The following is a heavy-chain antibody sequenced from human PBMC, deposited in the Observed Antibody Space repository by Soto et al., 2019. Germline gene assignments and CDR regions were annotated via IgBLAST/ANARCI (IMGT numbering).Heavy chain of an antibody. V-gene: IGHV4-4*02. CDR3: ARARGAIFGVVIRNWLDP. D-gene: IGHD3-3*01. CDR2: IYHNGST. J-gene: IGHJ5*02. Sequence: QVQLQESGPGLAKPSGTLSLTCAVSGGSITSSNWWSWVRQSPRKGLGGVGEIYHNGSTNYNPSLKSRITISVDKSKNQFSLELRSVTAADTAVYYCARARGAIFGVVIRNWLDPWGQGTLVTVSS. CDR1: GGSITSSNW.